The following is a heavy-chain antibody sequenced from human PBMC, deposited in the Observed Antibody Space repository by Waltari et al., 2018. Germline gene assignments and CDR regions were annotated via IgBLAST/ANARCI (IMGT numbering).Heavy chain of an antibody. CDR2: ISYDGSNK. CDR1: GFTFSGYA. J-gene: IGHJ4*02. CDR3: ASGGGMGY. Sequence: QVQLVESGGGVVQPGRSLRLSCAASGFTFSGYAMHWVRQAPGKGLEWVAVISYDGSNKYYADSVKGRFTISRDNSKNTLYLQMNSLRAEDTAVYYCASGGGMGYWGQGTLVTVSS. D-gene: IGHD3-16*01. V-gene: IGHV3-30-3*01.